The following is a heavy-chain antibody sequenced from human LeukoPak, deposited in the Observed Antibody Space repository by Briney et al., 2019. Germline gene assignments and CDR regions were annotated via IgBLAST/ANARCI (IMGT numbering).Heavy chain of an antibody. Sequence: ASVKVSCKSSVDSISNYLITWVRQAPGQGLEWVGGIIPMLETTNYAQRIKGRVTMTADESTDKAYMELSDLTFEDTAVYYCARDQRSYFTGSGSYYKDGRLDFWGQGTLITVSS. J-gene: IGHJ4*02. D-gene: IGHD3-10*01. V-gene: IGHV1-69*13. CDR2: IIPMLETT. CDR3: ARDQRSYFTGSGSYYKDGRLDF. CDR1: VDSISNYL.